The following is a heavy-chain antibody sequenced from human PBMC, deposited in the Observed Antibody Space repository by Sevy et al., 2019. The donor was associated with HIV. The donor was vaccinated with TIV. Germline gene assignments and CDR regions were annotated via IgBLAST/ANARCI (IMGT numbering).Heavy chain of an antibody. V-gene: IGHV3-53*01. CDR2: IYSGGST. CDR3: AGTTMIGAFDY. D-gene: IGHD3-22*01. Sequence: GGSLRLSCAASGFTVSSNYMSWVRQAPGKGLEWVSVIYSGGSTYYADAVKGRFTISRDNSKNTLYLQMNSLRAEDTAVYYCAGTTMIGAFDYWGQGTLVTVSS. CDR1: GFTVSSNY. J-gene: IGHJ4*02.